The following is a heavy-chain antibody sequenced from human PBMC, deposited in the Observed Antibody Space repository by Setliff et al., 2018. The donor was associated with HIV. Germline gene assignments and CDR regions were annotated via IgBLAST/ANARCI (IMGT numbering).Heavy chain of an antibody. CDR2: IIPILGIA. V-gene: IGHV1-69*10. J-gene: IGHJ3*02. D-gene: IGHD3-22*01. CDR3: ARDRGDYYDSQGAFDI. Sequence: SVKVSCKASGGTFSSYAISWVRQAPGQGLEWMGGIIPILGIANYAQKFQGRVTITADESTSTAYMELSSLRSEDTAVYYCARDRGDYYDSQGAFDIWGQGTMVTV. CDR1: GGTFSSYA.